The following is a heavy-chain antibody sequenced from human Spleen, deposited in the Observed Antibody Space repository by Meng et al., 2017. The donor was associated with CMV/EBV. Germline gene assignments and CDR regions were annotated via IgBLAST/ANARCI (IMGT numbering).Heavy chain of an antibody. CDR2: INHSGST. D-gene: IGHD3-3*01. V-gene: IGHV4-34*01. CDR3: ARGQSTHTRRSGYDNDY. Sequence: QWQLSQWDDGRWKPSATRAPSCAVYGGSFSGSYWSWIRQPPGKGLEWIGEINHSGSTNSNPSLKSRVTISVDTSKNQFSLKLSSVTAADTAVYYCARGQSTHTRRSGYDNDYWGQGTLVTVSS. J-gene: IGHJ4*02. CDR1: GGSFSGSY.